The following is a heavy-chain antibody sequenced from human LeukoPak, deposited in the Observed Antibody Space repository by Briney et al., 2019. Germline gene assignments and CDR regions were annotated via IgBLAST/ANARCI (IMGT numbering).Heavy chain of an antibody. CDR3: ARALRGIAAAGIYYYYYYMDV. CDR1: GGSFSGYY. CDR2: INHSGST. J-gene: IGHJ6*03. D-gene: IGHD6-13*01. Sequence: PSETLSLTCAVYGGSFSGYYWSWIRQPPGKGLEWIGEINHSGSTNYNPSLKSRVTISVDTSKNQFSLKLSSVTAADTAVYYCARALRGIAAAGIYYYYYYMDVWGKGTTVTVSS. V-gene: IGHV4-34*01.